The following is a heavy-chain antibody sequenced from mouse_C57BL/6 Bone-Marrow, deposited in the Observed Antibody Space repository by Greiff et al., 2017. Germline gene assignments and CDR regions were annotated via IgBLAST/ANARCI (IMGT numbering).Heavy chain of an antibody. J-gene: IGHJ2*01. Sequence: QVQLQQPGAELVKPGASVKLSCKASGYTFTSYWMHWVKQRPGQGLEWIGRIDPHSGGTKYNEKFKSKATLTVDKPTSTAYMQLSRLTSEDSAVYYCASLIALSFDYWGQGTTLTVSS. CDR3: ASLIALSFDY. CDR2: IDPHSGGT. D-gene: IGHD6-2*01. CDR1: GYTFTSYW. V-gene: IGHV1-72*01.